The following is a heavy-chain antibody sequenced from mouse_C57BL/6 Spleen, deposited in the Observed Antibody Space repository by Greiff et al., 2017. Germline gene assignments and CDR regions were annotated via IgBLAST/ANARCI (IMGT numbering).Heavy chain of an antibody. CDR1: GYTFTDYE. J-gene: IGHJ2*01. Sequence: VQLQESGAELVRPGASVTLSCKASGYTFTDYEMHWVKQTPVHGLEWIGAIDPETGGTAYNQKFKGKAILTADKSSSTAYMALRSLTSEDSAVYYCTRWELRRRGFDYWGQGTTLTVSS. V-gene: IGHV1-15*01. CDR2: IDPETGGT. D-gene: IGHD2-4*01. CDR3: TRWELRRRGFDY.